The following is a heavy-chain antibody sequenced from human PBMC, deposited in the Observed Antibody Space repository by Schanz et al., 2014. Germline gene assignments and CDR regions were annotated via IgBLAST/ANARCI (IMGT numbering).Heavy chain of an antibody. CDR2: ITSGSAK. CDR1: GFTFRDYQ. J-gene: IGHJ4*02. Sequence: QVQLVESGGGLVKPGGSLRLSCAASGFTFRDYQMTWIRQAPGKGLEWVSYITSGSAKFYADSVKGRFTISRDNAKNSLYLQMNSLRAEDTAVYYCARHCGGDCYPYWGQGTLVTVSS. CDR3: ARHCGGDCYPY. D-gene: IGHD2-21*01. V-gene: IGHV3-11*04.